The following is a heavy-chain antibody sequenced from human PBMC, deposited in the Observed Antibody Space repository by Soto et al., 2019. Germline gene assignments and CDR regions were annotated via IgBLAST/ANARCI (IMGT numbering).Heavy chain of an antibody. CDR2: IYYSGST. CDR3: ARRSKVLTTGNLDY. Sequence: QLQLQESGPGLVKPSETLSLTCTVSGGSISSSSYYWGWIRQPPGKGLEWIGSIYYSGSTYYNPSLKSRVTISVDTSKNQFSLKLSSVTAADTAVYYCARRSKVLTTGNLDYWGQGTLVTVSS. V-gene: IGHV4-39*01. J-gene: IGHJ4*02. CDR1: GGSISSSSYY. D-gene: IGHD1-1*01.